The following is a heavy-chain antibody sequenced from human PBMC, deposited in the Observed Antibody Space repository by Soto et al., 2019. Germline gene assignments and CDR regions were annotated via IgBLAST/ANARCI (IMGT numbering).Heavy chain of an antibody. V-gene: IGHV4-59*01. CDR1: GGSISSYY. CDR2: IYYSGST. Sequence: SETLSLTCTVSGGSISSYYWSWIRQPPGKGLEWIGYIYYSGSTNYNPSLKSRVTISVDTSKNQFSLKLSSVTAADTAVYYCARGVVVPAAIGRPNWFDPWGQGTLVTVSS. CDR3: ARGVVVPAAIGRPNWFDP. D-gene: IGHD2-2*02. J-gene: IGHJ5*02.